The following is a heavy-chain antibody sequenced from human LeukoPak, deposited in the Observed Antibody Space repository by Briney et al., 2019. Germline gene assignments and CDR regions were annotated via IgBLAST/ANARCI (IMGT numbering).Heavy chain of an antibody. CDR2: INHSGST. V-gene: IGHV4-34*01. Sequence: PSETLSLTCAVYGGSFSGYYWSWIRQPPGKGLEWIGEINHSGSTNYNPSLKSRVTISVDTSKNQFSLKLSSVTAADTAVYYCARSIAAAGSPNRYYYYYMDVWGKGTTVTVSS. CDR1: GGSFSGYY. D-gene: IGHD6-13*01. J-gene: IGHJ6*03. CDR3: ARSIAAAGSPNRYYYYYMDV.